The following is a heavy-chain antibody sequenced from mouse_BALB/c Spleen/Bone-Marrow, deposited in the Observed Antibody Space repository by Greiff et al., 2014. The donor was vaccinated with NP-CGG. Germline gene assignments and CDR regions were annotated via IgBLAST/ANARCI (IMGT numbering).Heavy chain of an antibody. V-gene: IGHV5-17*02. J-gene: IGHJ4*01. CDR2: ISSGSSTI. Sequence: EVKLVESGGGLVQPGGSRKLSCAASGFTFSSFGMHWVRQAPEKGLKWVAYISSGSSTIYYADTMKGRFTISRDNPKNTLFLQMTSLRSEDTAMYYCTRSGTLGAMDYWGQGTSVTVSS. CDR3: TRSGTLGAMDY. CDR1: GFTFSSFG. D-gene: IGHD3-3*01.